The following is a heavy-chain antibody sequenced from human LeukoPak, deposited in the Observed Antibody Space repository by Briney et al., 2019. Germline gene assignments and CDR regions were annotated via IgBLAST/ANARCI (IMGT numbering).Heavy chain of an antibody. CDR2: INPNSGGT. V-gene: IGHV1-2*02. D-gene: IGHD6-13*01. J-gene: IGHJ4*02. CDR3: ASVCPLAAAGSD. CDR1: GYTFTGYY. Sequence: ASVKVSCKASGYTFTGYYMHWVRQAPGQGLEWMGWINPNSGGTKYAKKFQGRVAMTRDTSISTAYMESSRLRSDDTAVYYCASVCPLAAAGSDWGQGTLVTVSS.